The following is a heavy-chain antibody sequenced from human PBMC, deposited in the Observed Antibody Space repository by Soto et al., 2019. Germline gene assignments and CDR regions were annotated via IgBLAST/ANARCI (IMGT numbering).Heavy chain of an antibody. V-gene: IGHV3-7*03. Sequence: GGSLRLSSAASGFTFSSHWMSWGSQSPRQLPQVLANINQDGREKYDVDAVKGRVTISGDNAKNSLYLRMNSLRAEDTAVYYCGRDPHSRSYYGDWGHGTLVAVSS. J-gene: IGHJ4*03. D-gene: IGHD1-26*01. CDR3: GRDPHSRSYYGD. CDR2: INQDGREK. CDR1: GFTFSSHW.